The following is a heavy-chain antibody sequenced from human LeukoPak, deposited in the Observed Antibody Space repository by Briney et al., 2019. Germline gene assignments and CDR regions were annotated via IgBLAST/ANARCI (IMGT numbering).Heavy chain of an antibody. CDR3: AKEGEELLWFGELRD. Sequence: PGRSLRLSCAASGFTFSSYGMHWVRQAPGKGLEWVAVIWYDGSNKYYADSVKGRFTISRDNSKNTLYLQMNSLRAEDTAVYYCAKEGEELLWFGELRDWGQGTLVTVSS. CDR2: IWYDGSNK. V-gene: IGHV3-33*06. CDR1: GFTFSSYG. D-gene: IGHD3-10*01. J-gene: IGHJ4*02.